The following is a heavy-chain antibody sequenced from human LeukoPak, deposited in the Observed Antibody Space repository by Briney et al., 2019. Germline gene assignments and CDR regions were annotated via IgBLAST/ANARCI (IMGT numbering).Heavy chain of an antibody. V-gene: IGHV3-23*01. CDR2: VSGSGGSA. J-gene: IGHJ4*02. D-gene: IGHD1-26*01. CDR3: ARRGELRQFDY. CDR1: GFTFSNYA. Sequence: QAGGSLRLSCAASGFTFSNYAMSWVRQAPTKGLEWVSAVSGSGGSAYSADSVKGRFTISRDNSKNTLFLQMNSLRAEDTALYYCARRGELRQFDYWGQGTLVAVSS.